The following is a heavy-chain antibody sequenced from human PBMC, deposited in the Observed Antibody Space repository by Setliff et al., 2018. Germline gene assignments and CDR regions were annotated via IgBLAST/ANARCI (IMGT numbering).Heavy chain of an antibody. CDR3: ARASTSSFFVYFDF. CDR2: IYPGDSDT. Sequence: GESLKISCKGSGYSFTSYWIGWVRQMPGKGLEWMGIIYPGDSDTRYSPSFQGQVTMSADKSTNTAYLQWNSLAASDAAMYYCARASTSSFFVYFDFWGQGTQVTVSS. D-gene: IGHD2-2*01. V-gene: IGHV5-51*01. J-gene: IGHJ4*02. CDR1: GYSFTSYW.